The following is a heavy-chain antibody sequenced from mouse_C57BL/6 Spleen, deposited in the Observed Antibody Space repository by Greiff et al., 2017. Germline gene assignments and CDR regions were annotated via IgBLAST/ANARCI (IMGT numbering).Heavy chain of an antibody. V-gene: IGHV1-15*01. CDR2: IDPETGGT. D-gene: IGHD2-5*01. J-gene: IGHJ2*01. CDR3: ARSFYSTDFDY. CDR1: GYTFTDYE. Sequence: QVQLQQSGAELVRPGASVTLSCKASGYTFTDYEMHWVKQTPVHGLEWIGAIDPETGGTAYNQKFKGKAILTADKSSSTAYMQLSSLTSEDSAVYFCARSFYSTDFDYWGQGTTLTVSS.